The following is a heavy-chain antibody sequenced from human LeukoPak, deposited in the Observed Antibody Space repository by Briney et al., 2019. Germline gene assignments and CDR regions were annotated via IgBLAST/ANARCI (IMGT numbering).Heavy chain of an antibody. V-gene: IGHV3-7*01. CDR1: GFTFSIYW. J-gene: IGHJ4*02. CDR2: IKTDGSQI. CDR3: ARDLNWETY. Sequence: GGSLRLSCAASGFTFSIYWMTWVRQAPGKGLEWVANIKTDGSQIYYVDSVKGRFTISRDNAKNSLYLQMSSLRAEDTAVYYCARDLNWETYWGQGTLVTVSS. D-gene: IGHD1-1*01.